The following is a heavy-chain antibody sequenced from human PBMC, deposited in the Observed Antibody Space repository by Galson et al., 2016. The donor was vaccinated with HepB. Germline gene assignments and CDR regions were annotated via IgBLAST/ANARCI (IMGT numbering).Heavy chain of an antibody. D-gene: IGHD3-22*01. Sequence: SVKVSCKASGYTFTSYGISWVRQAPGQGLEWMGRISANNGNTNYAQKLQGRATMTTDTSTSTVYMELRSLRSDDTAVYYCARTGGYDSSGYYYPDNWFDPWGQGTLVTVSS. CDR2: ISANNGNT. CDR3: ARTGGYDSSGYYYPDNWFDP. CDR1: GYTFTSYG. V-gene: IGHV1-18*01. J-gene: IGHJ5*02.